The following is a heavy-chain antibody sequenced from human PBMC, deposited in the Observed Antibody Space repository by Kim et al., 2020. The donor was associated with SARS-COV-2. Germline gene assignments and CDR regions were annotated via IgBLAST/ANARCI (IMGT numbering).Heavy chain of an antibody. CDR1: GFTFSSYG. D-gene: IGHD6-19*01. Sequence: GGSLRLSCAASGFTFSSYGMHWVRQAPGKWLEWVAVISYDGSNKYYADSVKGRFTISRDNSKNTLYLQMNSLRAEDTAVYYCAKAQGSGWYALDYYCYYGVGVWGKGTTGTVSS. V-gene: IGHV3-30*18. CDR2: ISYDGSNK. J-gene: IGHJ6*04. CDR3: AKAQGSGWYALDYYCYYGVGV.